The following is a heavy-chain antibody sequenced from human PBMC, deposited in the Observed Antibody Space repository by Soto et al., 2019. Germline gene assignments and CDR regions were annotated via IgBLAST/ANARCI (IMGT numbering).Heavy chain of an antibody. CDR2: VFYSGNT. Sequence: SETLSLTCTVSGGSVSSANYYWTWIRQPPGKGLEWIGYVFYSGNTNSNPSLKSRVSISVDTSKDQFSLKLRSVTAADTAVYFCVNGFSLDYWGQGXLVTVSS. D-gene: IGHD2-8*01. J-gene: IGHJ4*02. CDR1: GGSVSSANYY. CDR3: VNGFSLDY. V-gene: IGHV4-61*01.